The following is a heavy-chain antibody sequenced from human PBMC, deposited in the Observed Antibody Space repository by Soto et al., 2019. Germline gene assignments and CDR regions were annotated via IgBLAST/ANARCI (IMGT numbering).Heavy chain of an antibody. D-gene: IGHD1-1*01. V-gene: IGHV3-23*01. CDR1: GFMFSSHG. CDR3: AKIGQIGNWFFDY. Sequence: VQLLESGGDLVQPGGSLRVSCAPSGFMFSSHGMSWVRQAPGKGLEWVSSISSGGDLTYYADSVKGRFTVSRDNLKNTLSLQMDSLRAEDTATYYCAKIGQIGNWFFDYCGQGTLVTVSS. J-gene: IGHJ4*02. CDR2: ISSGGDLT.